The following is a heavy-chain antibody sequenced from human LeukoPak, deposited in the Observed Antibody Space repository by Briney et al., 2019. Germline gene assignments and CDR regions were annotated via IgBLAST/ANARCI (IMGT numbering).Heavy chain of an antibody. Sequence: SETLSLTCTVSGGSISSYYWSWIRQPPGKGLEWIGYISYSGSTNHNPSLKSRVTISVDTSKNQFSLKLTSVTAADTAVYYCARERVGAKGDYYYYYMDVWGKGTTVTVSS. CDR1: GGSISSYY. CDR3: ARERVGAKGDYYYYYMDV. D-gene: IGHD1-26*01. J-gene: IGHJ6*03. V-gene: IGHV4-59*01. CDR2: ISYSGST.